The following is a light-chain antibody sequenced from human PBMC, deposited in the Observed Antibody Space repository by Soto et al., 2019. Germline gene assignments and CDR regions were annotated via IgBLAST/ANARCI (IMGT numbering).Light chain of an antibody. CDR3: QQRSSWRVT. CDR2: DAS. J-gene: IGKJ4*01. V-gene: IGKV3-11*01. CDR1: QSVSTF. Sequence: EIVLTQFPATLSLSLGERATLSCRASQSVSTFLAWYQQKPGQAPRLVIYDASKRATGIPARFSGSGSGTDFTLTISSLEPEDFAVYYCQQRSSWRVTFGGGTKVEIK.